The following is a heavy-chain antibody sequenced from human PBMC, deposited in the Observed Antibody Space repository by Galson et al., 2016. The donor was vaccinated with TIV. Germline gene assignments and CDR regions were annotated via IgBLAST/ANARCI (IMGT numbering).Heavy chain of an antibody. CDR2: IIPLFSTA. J-gene: IGHJ6*02. V-gene: IGHV1-69*13. D-gene: IGHD5-18*01. CDR1: GGSFSSYV. CDR3: AKDRNTAMDTYYWDYGMDV. Sequence: SVKVSCKASGGSFSSYVISWVRQAPGQGLEWMGGIIPLFSTANYAQKFQGRVMITADESTSTAYMELSSLRSEDTALYYGAKDRNTAMDTYYWDYGMDVWGQGTTVTVSS.